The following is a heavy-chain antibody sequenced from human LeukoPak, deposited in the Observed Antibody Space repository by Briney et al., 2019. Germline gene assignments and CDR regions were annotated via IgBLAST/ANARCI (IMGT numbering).Heavy chain of an antibody. CDR2: ISSTSGTT. CDR1: GFTLTTYS. Sequence: SGGSLRLSCAASGFTLTTYSMNWVRQAPGKGLECISYISSTSGTTYYADSVKGRFTISRDNSKNTLYLQMNSLRAEDTALYYCARTMYITGSSDFDYWGQGTLVTVSS. J-gene: IGHJ4*02. CDR3: ARTMYITGSSDFDY. D-gene: IGHD1-26*01. V-gene: IGHV3-48*01.